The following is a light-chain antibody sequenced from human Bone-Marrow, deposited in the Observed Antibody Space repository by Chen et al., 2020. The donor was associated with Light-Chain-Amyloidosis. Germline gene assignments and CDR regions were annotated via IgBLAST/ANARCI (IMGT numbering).Light chain of an antibody. J-gene: IGLJ2*01. Sequence: QSVLTQPPSASGTPGQRVTISCSGSSSNIGSNSVHWYHQLPGTAPKLLIYTSNQRPAGVPDRFSGSKSGTSASLAIGGLQSEEEADYYCAAWDDSLNGVVFGGGTKLTVL. CDR1: SSNIGSNS. CDR3: AAWDDSLNGVV. CDR2: TSN. V-gene: IGLV1-44*01.